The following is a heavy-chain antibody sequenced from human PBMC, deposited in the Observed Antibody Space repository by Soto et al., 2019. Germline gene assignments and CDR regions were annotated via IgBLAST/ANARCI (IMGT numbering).Heavy chain of an antibody. V-gene: IGHV3-11*01. J-gene: IGHJ6*03. D-gene: IGHD3-3*01. CDR1: GFTFSDYY. CDR3: ARYLKSYYDFWSGDRHHLYYYYSYYMDV. Sequence: QVQLVESGGGLVKPGGSLRLSCAASGFTFSDYYMSWIRQAPGKGLEWVSYISSSGSTIYYADSVKGRFTISRDNANNSLYLQMNSLRAEDTAVYYCARYLKSYYDFWSGDRHHLYYYYSYYMDVWGQGTTVTVSS. CDR2: ISSSGSTI.